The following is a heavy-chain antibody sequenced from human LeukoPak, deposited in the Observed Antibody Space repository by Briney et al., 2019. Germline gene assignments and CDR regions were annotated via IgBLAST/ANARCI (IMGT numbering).Heavy chain of an antibody. D-gene: IGHD3-10*02. CDR2: ISSSGSTI. CDR3: AELGITMIGGV. Sequence: GALRLSCAASGFTFSSYEMNWVRQAPGKGLEWVSYISSSGSTIYYADSVKGRFTISRDNAKNPLYLQMNSLRAEDTAVYYCAELGITMIGGVWGKGTTVTISS. CDR1: GFTFSSYE. V-gene: IGHV3-48*03. J-gene: IGHJ6*04.